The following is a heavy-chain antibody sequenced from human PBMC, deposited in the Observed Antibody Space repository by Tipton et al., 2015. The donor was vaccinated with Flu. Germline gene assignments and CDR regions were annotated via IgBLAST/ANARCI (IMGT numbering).Heavy chain of an antibody. CDR3: TRDTGSYYDSSDFDY. Sequence: SLRLSCAASGFTFRSYAMHWVRQTPGQGLEWVAVISHDGRSEFYADSTRGRFTISRDNSRNTLFLQMNSLRVEDTAVYYCTRDTGSYYDSSDFDYWGQGTLVTVSS. D-gene: IGHD3-22*01. J-gene: IGHJ4*02. V-gene: IGHV3-30*04. CDR1: GFTFRSYA. CDR2: ISHDGRSE.